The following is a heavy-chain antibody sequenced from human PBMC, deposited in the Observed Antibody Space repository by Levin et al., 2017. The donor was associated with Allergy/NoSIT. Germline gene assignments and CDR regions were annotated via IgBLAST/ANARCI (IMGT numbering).Heavy chain of an antibody. J-gene: IGHJ5*02. CDR2: INHSGST. CDR3: ARGGNYDFWSGLKKRGQRLVH. V-gene: IGHV4-34*01. Sequence: SETLSLTCAVYGGSFSGYYWSWIRQPPGKGLEWIGEINHSGSTNYNPSLKSRVTISVDTSKNQFSLKLSSVTAADTAVYYCARGGNYDFWSGLKKRGQRLVHWGQGTLVTVSS. CDR1: GGSFSGYY. D-gene: IGHD3-3*01.